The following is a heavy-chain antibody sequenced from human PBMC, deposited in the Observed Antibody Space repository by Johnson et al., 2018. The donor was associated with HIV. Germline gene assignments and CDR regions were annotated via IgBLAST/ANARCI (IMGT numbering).Heavy chain of an antibody. CDR1: GFTFSSYG. J-gene: IGHJ3*02. CDR3: ARSGAGAAFDI. CDR2: ISYDGSNK. Sequence: VQLVESGGGLVQPGRSLRLSCAASGFTFSSYGMHWVRQAPGKGLEWVAVISYDGSNKYYADSVKGRFTISRDNAKNSLYLQMNSLRAEDTALYYCARSGAGAAFDIWGQGTMVTVSS. V-gene: IGHV3-30*03. D-gene: IGHD6-19*01.